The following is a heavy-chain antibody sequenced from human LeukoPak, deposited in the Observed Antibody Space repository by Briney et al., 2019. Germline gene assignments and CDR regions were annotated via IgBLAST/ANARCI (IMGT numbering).Heavy chain of an antibody. CDR2: ISGSGGST. CDR3: AKGFHGDYAWVGVFDY. CDR1: GFTFSSYA. V-gene: IGHV3-23*01. Sequence: SGGSLRLSCAASGFTFSSYAMSWVRQAPGKGLEWVSAISGSGGSTYYADSVKGRFTISRDNSKNTLYLQMNSLRAEDTAVYYCAKGFHGDYAWVGVFDYWGQGTLVTVSS. J-gene: IGHJ4*02. D-gene: IGHD4-17*01.